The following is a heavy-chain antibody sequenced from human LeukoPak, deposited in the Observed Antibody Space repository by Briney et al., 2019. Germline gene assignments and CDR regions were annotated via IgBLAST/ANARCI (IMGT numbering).Heavy chain of an antibody. D-gene: IGHD1-1*01. V-gene: IGHV3-7*02. CDR2: IKQDGSEK. CDR3: AKAASGNWNDVSDY. CDR1: GFTFSSYW. J-gene: IGHJ4*02. Sequence: GGSLRLSCAASGFTFSSYWMGWVRQAPGKGLEWVANIKQDGSEKYYVDSVKGRFTISRDNAKNSLYLQMNSLRAEDTAVYYCAKAASGNWNDVSDYWGQGTLVTVSS.